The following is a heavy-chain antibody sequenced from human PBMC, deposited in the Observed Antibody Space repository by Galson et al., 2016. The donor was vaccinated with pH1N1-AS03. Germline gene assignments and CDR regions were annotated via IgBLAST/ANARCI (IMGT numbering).Heavy chain of an antibody. V-gene: IGHV4-39*01. D-gene: IGHD2-15*01. CDR2: ISYREGK. CDR1: GDSISNNYY. Sequence: SETLSLTCTVSGDSISNNYYWGWIRQPPGKGLEWIGSISYREGKYYNPSLESRVTMSVDTSKNQLSLKLDSVTAADTAVYYCGWYRAVVLRVLSVDVWGKGTTVIVSS. J-gene: IGHJ6*04. CDR3: GWYRAVVLRVLSVDV.